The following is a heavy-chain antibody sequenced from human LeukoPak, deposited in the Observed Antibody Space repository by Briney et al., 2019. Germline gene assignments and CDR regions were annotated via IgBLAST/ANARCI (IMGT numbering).Heavy chain of an antibody. CDR3: ASYYDSSGYYGLAAFDI. Sequence: GASVKVSCKASGYTFTSYDINWVRQAPGQGLEWMGWMNPNSGNTGYAQKFQGRVIMTRNTSISTAYMELSSLRSEDTAVYYCASYYDSSGYYGLAAFDIWGQGTMVTVSS. CDR1: GYTFTSYD. J-gene: IGHJ3*02. V-gene: IGHV1-8*01. D-gene: IGHD3-22*01. CDR2: MNPNSGNT.